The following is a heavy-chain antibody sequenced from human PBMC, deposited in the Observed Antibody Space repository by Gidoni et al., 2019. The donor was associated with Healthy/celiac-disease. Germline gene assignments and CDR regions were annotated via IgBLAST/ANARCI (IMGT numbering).Heavy chain of an antibody. D-gene: IGHD2-2*01. V-gene: IGHV4-30-2*01. CDR2: IYHSGST. J-gene: IGHJ5*02. CDR1: GGSISSGGYS. Sequence: QLQLQESGSGLVKPSQTLSLTCAVSGGSISSGGYSWGWIRQPPGKGLEWIGYIYHSGSTYYNPSLKSRVTISVDRSKNQFSLKLSSVTAADTAVYYCARAPDCSSTSCPFDPWGQGTLVTVSS. CDR3: ARAPDCSSTSCPFDP.